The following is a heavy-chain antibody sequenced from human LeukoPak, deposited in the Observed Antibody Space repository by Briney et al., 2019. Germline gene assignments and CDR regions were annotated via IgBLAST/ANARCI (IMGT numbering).Heavy chain of an antibody. Sequence: ASVKVSCKAPGYTFTGYYMHWVRQAPGQGLEWMGWINPNSGGTNYAQKFQGRVTMTRDTSISTAYMELSRLRSDDTAVYYCARVYYGSYSDNWFDPWGQGTLVTVSS. J-gene: IGHJ5*02. CDR2: INPNSGGT. CDR1: GYTFTGYY. V-gene: IGHV1-2*02. CDR3: ARVYYGSYSDNWFDP. D-gene: IGHD1-26*01.